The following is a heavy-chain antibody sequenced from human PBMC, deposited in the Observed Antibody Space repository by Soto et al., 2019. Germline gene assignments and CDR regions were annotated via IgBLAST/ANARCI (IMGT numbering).Heavy chain of an antibody. J-gene: IGHJ4*02. CDR3: ATLPLVLALGFDY. V-gene: IGHV3-23*01. CDR2: ISGSGDNT. CDR1: GLTFSNYV. Sequence: EVHLLDSGGGLVQPGGSLRLSCAASGLTFSNYVMSWVRQAPGKGLEWVSSISGSGDNTYYADSVKGRFTISRDNSKNTLFLQINSLRAEDTAVYYCATLPLVLALGFDYWGQGTLVTVSS.